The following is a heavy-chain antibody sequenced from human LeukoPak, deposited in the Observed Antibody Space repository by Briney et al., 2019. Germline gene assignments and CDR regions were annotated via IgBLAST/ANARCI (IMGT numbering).Heavy chain of an antibody. CDR3: ARTPVDVEDDIRGAFDI. CDR2: IYPGDSDT. D-gene: IGHD3-10*01. V-gene: IGHV5-51*01. Sequence: GESLKISCKGSGYTFSSHWIGWVRQMPGKGLEWMGIIYPGDSDTRYSPSFQGQVTISADKSISTAYLQWSSLKASDTAMYYCARTPVDVEDDIRGAFDIWGQGTMVTVSS. CDR1: GYTFSSHW. J-gene: IGHJ3*02.